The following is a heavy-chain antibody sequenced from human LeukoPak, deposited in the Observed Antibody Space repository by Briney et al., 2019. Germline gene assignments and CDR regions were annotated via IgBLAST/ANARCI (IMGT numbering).Heavy chain of an antibody. J-gene: IGHJ4*02. Sequence: SETLSLTCTVSGGSISSYYWSWIRQPAGKGLEWIGRIYTSGSTNYNPSLKSRVTISVDTSKNQFSLKLSSVTAADTAVYYCARGGCSGGSCFSTPFDYWGQGTLVTVSS. CDR3: ARGGCSGGSCFSTPFDY. CDR1: GGSISSYY. D-gene: IGHD2-15*01. V-gene: IGHV4-4*07. CDR2: IYTSGST.